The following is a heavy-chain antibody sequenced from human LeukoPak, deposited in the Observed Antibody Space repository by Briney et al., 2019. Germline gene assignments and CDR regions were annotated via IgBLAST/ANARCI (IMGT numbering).Heavy chain of an antibody. Sequence: ASVKVSCKASQYSFTDYAVHWVRQAPGQRLEWMGWISAYNGNTNYAQKLQGRVTMTTDTSTSTAYMELRSLRSDDTAVYYCARQTYYYDSSGYYSLYYFDYWGQGTLVTVSS. V-gene: IGHV1-18*01. J-gene: IGHJ4*02. CDR3: ARQTYYYDSSGYYSLYYFDY. CDR2: ISAYNGNT. CDR1: QYSFTDYA. D-gene: IGHD3-22*01.